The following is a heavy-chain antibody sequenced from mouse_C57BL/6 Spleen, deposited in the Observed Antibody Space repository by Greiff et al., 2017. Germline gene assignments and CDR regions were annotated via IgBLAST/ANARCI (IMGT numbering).Heavy chain of an antibody. D-gene: IGHD2-4*01. CDR3: ARLHFISPSYYDYDVPY. J-gene: IGHJ3*01. Sequence: QVQLQQSGAELVKPGASVKISCKASGYTFTDYYINWVKQRPGQGLAWIGKICPGSGSTYYNAKFKGKATLTADNASSTAYMQLSSLTSEDSAVYFCARLHFISPSYYDYDVPYWGQGTLVTVSA. CDR2: ICPGSGST. CDR1: GYTFTDYY. V-gene: IGHV1-77*01.